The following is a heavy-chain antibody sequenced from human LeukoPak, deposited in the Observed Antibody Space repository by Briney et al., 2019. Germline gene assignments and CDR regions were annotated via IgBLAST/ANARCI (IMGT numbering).Heavy chain of an antibody. CDR1: GFTFKKYA. Sequence: PGGSLRLSCSASGFTFKKYAMHWGRQAPGKGLEYVLAINTNSGMTYYADSVKGRFTSSRDNSKNTLYLQMSSLRVDDTAVYYCVKDLYYDNSGYYSGAFDYWGQGTLVTVSS. J-gene: IGHJ4*02. CDR3: VKDLYYDNSGYYSGAFDY. V-gene: IGHV3-64D*09. D-gene: IGHD3-22*01. CDR2: INTNSGMT.